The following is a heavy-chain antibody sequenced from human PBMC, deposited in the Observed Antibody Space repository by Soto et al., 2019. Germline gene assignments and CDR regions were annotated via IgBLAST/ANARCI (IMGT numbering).Heavy chain of an antibody. CDR1: GGSISSGGYS. J-gene: IGHJ5*02. Sequence: SETLSLTCAVSGGSISSGGYSWSWIRQPPGKGLEWIGYIYHSGSTYYNPSLKSRVTISVDRSKNHFSLKLSSVTAADTAVYYCARTTVVYNWFDPWGQGTLVTVSS. V-gene: IGHV4-30-2*01. D-gene: IGHD4-17*01. CDR2: IYHSGST. CDR3: ARTTVVYNWFDP.